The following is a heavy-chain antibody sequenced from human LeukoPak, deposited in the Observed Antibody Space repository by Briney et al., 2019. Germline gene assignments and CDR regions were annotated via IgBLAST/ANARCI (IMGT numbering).Heavy chain of an antibody. CDR3: ARTPSGYDFWSGYENYYYYMDV. J-gene: IGHJ6*03. V-gene: IGHV3-23*01. CDR2: ISGSGGST. CDR1: GFTFSSYA. D-gene: IGHD3-3*01. Sequence: GGSLRLSCAASGFTFSSYAMSWVRQAPGKGLEWVSAISGSGGSTYYADSVKGRFTISRDNSKNTLYLQMNSLRAEDTAVYYCARTPSGYDFWSGYENYYYYMDVWGKGTTVTVSS.